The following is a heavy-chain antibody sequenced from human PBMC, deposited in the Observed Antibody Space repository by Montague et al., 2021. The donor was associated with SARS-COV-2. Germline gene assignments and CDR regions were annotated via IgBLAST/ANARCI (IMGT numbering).Heavy chain of an antibody. CDR2: INNSGST. J-gene: IGHJ6*03. V-gene: IGHV4-34*01. D-gene: IGHD3-22*01. CDR1: GGSFSGHY. CDR3: ARGRIEVSMIVVVLTGASYYMDV. Sequence: SETLSLTCAVYGGSFSGHYWSWIRQPPGKGLEWIGEINNSGSTNYNPSLKSRVTISVDTSKNQFPLMLHSVTAADTAVYYCARGRIEVSMIVVVLTGASYYMDVWGKGTTVTVSS.